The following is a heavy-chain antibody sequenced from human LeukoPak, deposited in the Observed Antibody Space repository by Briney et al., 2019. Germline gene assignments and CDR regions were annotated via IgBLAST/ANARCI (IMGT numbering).Heavy chain of an antibody. D-gene: IGHD6-13*01. Sequence: ASVKVSFKASGYTFTSYDINWVRQAPGQGLEWMGWMNPNSGNTGYAQKFQGRVTMTRNTSISTAYMELSRLRSDDTAVYYCAREGGGQQLDYWGQGTLVTVSS. CDR3: AREGGGQQLDY. CDR2: MNPNSGNT. J-gene: IGHJ4*02. CDR1: GYTFTSYD. V-gene: IGHV1-8*01.